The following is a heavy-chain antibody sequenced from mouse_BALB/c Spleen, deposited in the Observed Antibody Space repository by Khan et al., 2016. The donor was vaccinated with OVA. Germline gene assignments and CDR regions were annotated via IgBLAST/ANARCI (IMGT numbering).Heavy chain of an antibody. CDR1: GYTFTSYT. D-gene: IGHD2-14*01. Sequence: VQLQESGAELARPGASVKMSCKASGYTFTSYTIHWIKKRPGQGLEWIGYINPSNGYTNYNQKFKDQATLTTDKSSTTAYLQLSSLTSDDSAVYNCVRDGAYHRNDGWFAYWGQGTRVTVAA. CDR2: INPSNGYT. V-gene: IGHV1-4*01. CDR3: VRDGAYHRNDGWFAY. J-gene: IGHJ3*01.